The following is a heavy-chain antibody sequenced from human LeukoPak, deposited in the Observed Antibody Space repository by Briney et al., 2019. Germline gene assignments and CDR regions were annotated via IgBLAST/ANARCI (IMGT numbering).Heavy chain of an antibody. J-gene: IGHJ4*02. CDR1: GFTFTDSG. CDR3: ARDSRQQLVRELDY. Sequence: GGSLRLSCAASGFTFTDSGMHWVRQAPGKGLEWVAVIWYGGLNKNYADSVKGLFSISRDNSKNTVYLQMNSLRVEDTAVYYCARDSRQQLVRELDYWGQGALVTVSS. CDR2: IWYGGLNK. D-gene: IGHD6-13*01. V-gene: IGHV3-33*01.